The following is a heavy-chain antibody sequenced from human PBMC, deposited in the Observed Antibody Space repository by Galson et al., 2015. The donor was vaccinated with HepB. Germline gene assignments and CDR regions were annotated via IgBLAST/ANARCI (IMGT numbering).Heavy chain of an antibody. CDR2: INAGNGNT. V-gene: IGHV1-3*01. J-gene: IGHJ4*02. Sequence: SVKVSCKASGYTFTSYAMHWVRQAPGQRLEWMGWINAGNGNTKYSQKFQGRVTITRDTSASTAYMELSSLRSEDTAVYYCARAHNWNPLLEYYFDYWGQGTLVTVSS. CDR1: GYTFTSYA. D-gene: IGHD1-20*01. CDR3: ARAHNWNPLLEYYFDY.